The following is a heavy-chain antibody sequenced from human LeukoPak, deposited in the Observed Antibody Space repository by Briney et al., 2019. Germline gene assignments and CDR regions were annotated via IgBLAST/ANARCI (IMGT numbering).Heavy chain of an antibody. Sequence: GGSLRLSCAASGFTFSSYWMHWVRQAPGKGLVWVSRINTDGSSTSYADSVKGRFTISRDNAKNTLYLQMNSLRAEDTAVYYCRLVGLDVFEGPFDYWGQGTLVTVSS. J-gene: IGHJ4*02. CDR1: GFTFSSYW. CDR3: RLVGLDVFEGPFDY. V-gene: IGHV3-74*01. D-gene: IGHD1-26*01. CDR2: INTDGSST.